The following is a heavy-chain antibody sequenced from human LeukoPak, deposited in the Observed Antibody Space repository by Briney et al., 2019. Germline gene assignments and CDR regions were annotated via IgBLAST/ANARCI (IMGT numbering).Heavy chain of an antibody. CDR1: GGSISTYY. Sequence: PSETLSLTCTVSGGSISTYYWSWIRQPPGNGLEWIGYVYYSGSTNYNPSLKSRVTISLDTSKNHFSLKLRSVTAADTALYYCARGNLGFGSESYYWFDPSGQGTLVTVSS. D-gene: IGHD3-10*01. J-gene: IGHJ5*02. V-gene: IGHV4-59*08. CDR3: ARGNLGFGSESYYWFDP. CDR2: VYYSGST.